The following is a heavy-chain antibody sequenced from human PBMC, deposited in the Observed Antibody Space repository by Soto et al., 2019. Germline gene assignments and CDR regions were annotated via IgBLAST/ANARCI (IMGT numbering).Heavy chain of an antibody. J-gene: IGHJ3*02. Sequence: PAKVSCKDSGGTISSYAISWVRQDPGQGLEWMGGIIPIFGTANYAQKFQGRVTITADESTSTAYMELSSLRSEDTAVYYCARARGLLSDHDAFDIWGQGTMVTVSS. V-gene: IGHV1-69*13. CDR3: ARARGLLSDHDAFDI. D-gene: IGHD2-21*02. CDR1: GGTISSYA. CDR2: IIPIFGTA.